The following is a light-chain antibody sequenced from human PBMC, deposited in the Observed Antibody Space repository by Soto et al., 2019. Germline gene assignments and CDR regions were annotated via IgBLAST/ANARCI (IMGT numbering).Light chain of an antibody. CDR1: QSVSSN. Sequence: EIVMTQSPATLSVSPGERATLSCRASQSVSSNLAWYQQRPGQAPRLLIYGASTRAPGIPARSSRIGSGTEFTLTISGQHSEDCAVYYCQQYNNWSQTFRQGPKGEIK. CDR2: GAS. CDR3: QQYNNWSQT. V-gene: IGKV3-15*01. J-gene: IGKJ1*01.